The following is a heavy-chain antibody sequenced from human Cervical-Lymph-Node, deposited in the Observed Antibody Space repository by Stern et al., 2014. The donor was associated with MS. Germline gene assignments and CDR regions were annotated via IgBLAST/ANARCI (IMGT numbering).Heavy chain of an antibody. V-gene: IGHV3-33*01. Sequence: VQLVESGGGVVQPGRSLRLSCAASGFTFSSSGMHWVRQAPGKGLEWLASIWYDGSNRYYADSVKGRFTISRDNSKNTLYQQMNSLRAEDTAVYYCAREGGNTAEYFQHWGQGTLVTVSS. CDR2: IWYDGSNR. J-gene: IGHJ1*01. CDR1: GFTFSSSG. CDR3: AREGGNTAEYFQH. D-gene: IGHD4-23*01.